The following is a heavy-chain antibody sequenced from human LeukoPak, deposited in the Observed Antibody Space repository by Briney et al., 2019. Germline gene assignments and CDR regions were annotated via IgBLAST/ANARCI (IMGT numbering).Heavy chain of an antibody. CDR2: INPNSGGT. V-gene: IGHV1-2*02. CDR3: ARARVGPGAFDI. J-gene: IGHJ3*02. CDR1: GYTFTGYY. Sequence: GASVKVSCKASGYTFTGYYMHWVRQAPGQGLEWMGWINPNSGGTNYAQKFQGRVTMTRNTSISTAYMELSSLRSEDTAVYYCARARVGPGAFDIWGQGTMVTVSS.